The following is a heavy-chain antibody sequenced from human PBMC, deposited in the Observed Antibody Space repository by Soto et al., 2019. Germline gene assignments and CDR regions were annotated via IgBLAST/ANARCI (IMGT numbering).Heavy chain of an antibody. D-gene: IGHD3-22*01. CDR1: GFIFRGYG. CDR3: AKDRTSYYGSSGDASDI. CDR2: ISYDGNDK. V-gene: IGHV3-30*18. Sequence: QVQLVESGGGVVQPGRSLRLSCAASGFIFRGYGMHWVRQAPGKGLEWVAVISYDGNDKFYADSVKGRFTISRDNSKNTLYLQMNSLRAEDTAVYYCAKDRTSYYGSSGDASDIWGQGTMVTVSS. J-gene: IGHJ3*02.